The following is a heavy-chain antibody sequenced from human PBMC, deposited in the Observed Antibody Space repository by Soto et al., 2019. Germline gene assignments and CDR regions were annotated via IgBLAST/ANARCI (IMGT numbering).Heavy chain of an antibody. Sequence: EVQLLESGGGVVQPGESLRLSCAASGVTFNSYWMTWVRQAPGKGLEWVANIKQGGSEKYYVDSVKGRFTISRDNAKNSLYLQINSLRAEHTAVYYCARARPGLYFDYWGQGTLVTVSS. D-gene: IGHD6-6*01. V-gene: IGHV3-7*01. J-gene: IGHJ4*02. CDR1: GVTFNSYW. CDR3: ARARPGLYFDY. CDR2: IKQGGSEK.